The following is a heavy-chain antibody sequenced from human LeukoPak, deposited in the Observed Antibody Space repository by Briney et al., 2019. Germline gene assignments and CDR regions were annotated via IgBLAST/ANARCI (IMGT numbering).Heavy chain of an antibody. V-gene: IGHV3-30*18. CDR2: ISYDGSNK. CDR3: AKPLVSGY. J-gene: IGHJ4*02. CDR1: GFTFSSYG. Sequence: GRSLRLSCAASGFTFSSYGMHWVRQAPGKGLEWVAVISYDGSNKYCADSVKGRFTISRDNSKNTLYLQMNSLRAEDTAVYYCAKPLVSGYWGQGTLVTVSS. D-gene: IGHD2-21*01.